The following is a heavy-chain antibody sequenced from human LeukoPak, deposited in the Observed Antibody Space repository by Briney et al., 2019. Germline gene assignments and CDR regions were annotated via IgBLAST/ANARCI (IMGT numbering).Heavy chain of an antibody. V-gene: IGHV3-53*01. CDR2: IYSCGGT. Sequence: GGSLRLSCAASGFTVSSNYMTWVRQAPGKGLEWVSIIYSCGGTYYADPVKGRFTISRDNSKNTLYLQMNSLRAEDSAEYYCAKSLLTTATGTGRAFDIWGQGTMVTVSA. CDR3: AKSLLTTATGTGRAFDI. J-gene: IGHJ3*02. D-gene: IGHD1-1*01. CDR1: GFTVSSNY.